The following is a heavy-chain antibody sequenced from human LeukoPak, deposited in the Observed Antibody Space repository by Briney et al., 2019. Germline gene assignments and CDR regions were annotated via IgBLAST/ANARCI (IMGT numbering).Heavy chain of an antibody. CDR2: IYSGGST. J-gene: IGHJ4*02. D-gene: IGHD6-19*01. CDR3: ARSIAVAGSDY. Sequence: GGSLRLSCAASGFTVSSNYMCWVRQAPGKGLEWVSVIYSGGSTYYADSVKGRFTISRDNSKNTLYLQMNSLRAEDTAVYYCARSIAVAGSDYWGQGTLVTVSS. V-gene: IGHV3-66*02. CDR1: GFTVSSNY.